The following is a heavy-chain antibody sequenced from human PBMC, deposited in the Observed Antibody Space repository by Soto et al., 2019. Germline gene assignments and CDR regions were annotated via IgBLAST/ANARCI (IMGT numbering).Heavy chain of an antibody. Sequence: SSGTLSLTLAVFGGSLHSGGFSLGWVRPPPGKGLEGIGYIYHSGSTYYAPSLKSRVTISVDRSKNQFSLKLSCVTAADTAVYYCARRGGSSAFDYWGQGTLVTVSS. V-gene: IGHV4-30-2*01. CDR2: IYHSGST. J-gene: IGHJ4*02. CDR3: ARRGGSSAFDY. CDR1: GGSLHSGGFS. D-gene: IGHD3-10*01.